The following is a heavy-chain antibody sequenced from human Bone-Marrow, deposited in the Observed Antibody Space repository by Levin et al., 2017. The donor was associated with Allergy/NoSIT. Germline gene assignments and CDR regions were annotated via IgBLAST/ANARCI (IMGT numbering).Heavy chain of an antibody. CDR2: ISYDGNNQ. Sequence: GESLKISCAASGFTFSSYDMHWVRQAPGKGLEWVAVISYDGNNQYYADSVKGRFTISRDNSKNTLYLQMNSLRTEDTAVYYCANDDFDFWRGYYDTHHMDVWGKGTTVTVSS. CDR3: ANDDFDFWRGYYDTHHMDV. V-gene: IGHV3-30*18. J-gene: IGHJ6*03. D-gene: IGHD3-3*01. CDR1: GFTFSSYD.